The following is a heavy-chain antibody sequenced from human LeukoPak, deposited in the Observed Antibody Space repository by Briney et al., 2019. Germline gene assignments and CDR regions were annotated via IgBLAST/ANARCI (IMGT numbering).Heavy chain of an antibody. CDR3: ARGSIGAGVMDV. CDR2: IWYDGSNK. CDR1: GFTFSSYG. D-gene: IGHD6-6*01. Sequence: GGSLRLSCAASGFTFSSYGMHWVRQAPGKGLEWVAVIWYDGSNKYYVDSVKGRFTISRDNSKNTLYLQMNSLRAEDTAVYYCARGSIGAGVMDVWGQGTTVTVSS. V-gene: IGHV3-33*01. J-gene: IGHJ6*02.